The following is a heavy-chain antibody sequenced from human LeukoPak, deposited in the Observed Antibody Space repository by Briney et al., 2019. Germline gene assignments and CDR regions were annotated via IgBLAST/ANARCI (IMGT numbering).Heavy chain of an antibody. CDR3: ARGPTVITFNAFDV. CDR2: ISSNGIYT. Sequence: PGGSLRLSCAASGFTFSDYGMYWVRQAPGKGLEHVSGISSNGIYTYYANSVKGRFTISRDNSKNMLYLQMSSLRAEDMAVYYCARGPTVITFNAFDVWGQGTMVTVSS. J-gene: IGHJ3*01. V-gene: IGHV3-64*01. D-gene: IGHD4-17*01. CDR1: GFTFSDYG.